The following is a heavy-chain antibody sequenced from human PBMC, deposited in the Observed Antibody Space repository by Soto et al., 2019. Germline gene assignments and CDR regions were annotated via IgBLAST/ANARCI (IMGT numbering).Heavy chain of an antibody. J-gene: IGHJ4*02. D-gene: IGHD4-17*01. V-gene: IGHV4-31*03. CDR3: ARGFAPVSTVTDPWFDY. CDR2: IYYSGST. CDR1: GGSISSGGYY. Sequence: QVQLQESGPGLVKPSQTLSLTCTVSGGSISSGGYYWSWIRQHPGKGLEWIGYIYYSGSTYYNPSLTSRVTISVDTSKNQFSLKLSSVTAADTAVYYCARGFAPVSTVTDPWFDYWGQGTLVTVSS.